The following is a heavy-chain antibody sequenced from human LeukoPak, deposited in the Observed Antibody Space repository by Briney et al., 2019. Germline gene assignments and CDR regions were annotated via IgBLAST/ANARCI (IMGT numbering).Heavy chain of an antibody. CDR3: ARGSGYYYGYFDY. D-gene: IGHD3-22*01. J-gene: IGHJ4*02. Sequence: SETLSLTCTVSGGSISSYYWSWIRQPPGKGLEWIGYIYYSGGTNYNPSLKSRVTISVDTSKNQFSLKLSPVTAADTAVYYCARGSGYYYGYFDYWGQGTLVTVSS. V-gene: IGHV4-59*01. CDR2: IYYSGGT. CDR1: GGSISSYY.